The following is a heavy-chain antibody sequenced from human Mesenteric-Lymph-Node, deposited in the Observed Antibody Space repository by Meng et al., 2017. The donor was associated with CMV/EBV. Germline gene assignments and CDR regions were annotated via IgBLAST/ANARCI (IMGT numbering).Heavy chain of an antibody. D-gene: IGHD6-13*01. V-gene: IGHV3-74*01. CDR3: ARDLRYNGRWYLGGGSYDYGMDV. Sequence: GGSLRLSCAASGFTFSSYWMHWVRQAPGKGLVWVSRINSDGSSTSYADSVKGRFTISRDNAKNTLYLQMNSLRAEDTAVYYCARDLRYNGRWYLGGGSYDYGMDVWGQGTTVTVSS. J-gene: IGHJ6*02. CDR2: INSDGSST. CDR1: GFTFSSYW.